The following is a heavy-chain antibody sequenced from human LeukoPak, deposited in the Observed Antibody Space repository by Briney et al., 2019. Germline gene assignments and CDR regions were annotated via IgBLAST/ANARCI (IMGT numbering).Heavy chain of an antibody. CDR3: ARENWNPSVFDY. J-gene: IGHJ4*02. D-gene: IGHD1-1*01. CDR2: IYYSGST. CDR1: GGSISSYY. Sequence: SETLSLTCTVSGGSISSYYWSWIRQPPGKGLEWIGYIYYSGSTNYNPSLKSRVTISVDTSKNQFSLKLSSVTAADTAVYYSARENWNPSVFDYWGQGTLVTVSS. V-gene: IGHV4-59*01.